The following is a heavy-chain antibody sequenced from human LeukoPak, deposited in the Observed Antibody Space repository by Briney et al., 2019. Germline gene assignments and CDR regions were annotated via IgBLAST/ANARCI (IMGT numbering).Heavy chain of an antibody. V-gene: IGHV3-23*01. CDR3: AKDAQGASRPRGYLDY. CDR2: ISGTGDTT. CDR1: GFTFSSYA. J-gene: IGHJ4*02. Sequence: GGSLRLSCAASGFTFSSYAMTWVRQAPGTGLQWVSAISGTGDTTYYADSVKGRFTISRDNSKNTLYLQMNSLRAEDTAIYYCAKDAQGASRPRGYLDYWGQGTLVTVSP. D-gene: IGHD1-26*01.